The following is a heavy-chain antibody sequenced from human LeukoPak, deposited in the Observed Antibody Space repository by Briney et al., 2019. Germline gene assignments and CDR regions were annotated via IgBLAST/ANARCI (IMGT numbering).Heavy chain of an antibody. CDR1: GGSISSYY. D-gene: IGHD6-13*01. Sequence: PSETLSLTCTVSGGSISSYYWSWVRQPPGKGLEWIGYIYYSGSTNYNPSLKSRVTISVDTSKNQFSLKLSSVTAADTALYYCAKGLAAAGYWGQGTLVTVSS. J-gene: IGHJ4*02. CDR3: AKGLAAAGY. V-gene: IGHV4-59*01. CDR2: IYYSGST.